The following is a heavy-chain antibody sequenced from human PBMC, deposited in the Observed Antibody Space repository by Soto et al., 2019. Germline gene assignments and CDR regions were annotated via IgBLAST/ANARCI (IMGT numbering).Heavy chain of an antibody. J-gene: IGHJ6*02. CDR1: GGTFSSYA. CDR3: ARDRFGDNLYYYYYGMDV. Sequence: SVKVSCKASGGTFSSYAISWVRQAPGQGLEWMGGIIPIFGTANYAQKFQGRVTITADESTSTAYMELSSLRSEDTAVYYCARDRFGDNLYYYYYGMDVWGQGTTVTVS. D-gene: IGHD3-10*01. V-gene: IGHV1-69*13. CDR2: IIPIFGTA.